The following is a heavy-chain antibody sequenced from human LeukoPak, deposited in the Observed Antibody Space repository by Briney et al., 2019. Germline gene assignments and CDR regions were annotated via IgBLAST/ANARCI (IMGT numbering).Heavy chain of an antibody. J-gene: IGHJ6*03. D-gene: IGHD6-13*01. CDR3: ARALVDSSSWYLHYYYYMDV. CDR1: GGTFSSYA. Sequence: ASVKVSCKASGGTFSSYAISWVRQAPGQGLEWMGWISAYNGNTNYAQKLQGRVTMTTDTSTSTAYMELRSLRSDDTAVYYCARALVDSSSWYLHYYYYMDVWGKGTTVTVSS. V-gene: IGHV1-18*01. CDR2: ISAYNGNT.